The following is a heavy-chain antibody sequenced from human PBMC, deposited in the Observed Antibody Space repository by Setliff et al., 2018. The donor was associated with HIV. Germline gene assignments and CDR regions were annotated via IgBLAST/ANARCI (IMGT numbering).Heavy chain of an antibody. J-gene: IGHJ6*02. CDR3: AKVPLFVVVPAALGGMDV. CDR1: GFTFSSYW. CDR2: ISGSGRKT. V-gene: IGHV3-23*01. D-gene: IGHD2-2*01. Sequence: LRLSCAASGFTFSSYWMHWVRQAPGKGLEWVSSISGSGRKTYYGDSVKGRFTISRDNSWDTVDLQMNTLRAEDTAVYYCAKVPLFVVVPAALGGMDVWGQGTTVTVSS.